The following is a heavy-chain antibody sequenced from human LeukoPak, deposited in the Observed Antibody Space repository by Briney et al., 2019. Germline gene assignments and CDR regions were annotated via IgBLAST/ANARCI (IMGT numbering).Heavy chain of an antibody. CDR1: GFTFDDYG. D-gene: IGHD3-22*01. J-gene: IGHJ5*02. CDR2: INWNGGST. V-gene: IGHV3-20*04. Sequence: GGSLRLSCAASGFTFDDYGMSLVRQAPGKGLEWVSGINWNGGSTGYADSVKGRFTISRDNAKNSLYLQMNSLRAEDTALYYCARNYYDSSGYYHWGQGTLVTVSS. CDR3: ARNYYDSSGYYH.